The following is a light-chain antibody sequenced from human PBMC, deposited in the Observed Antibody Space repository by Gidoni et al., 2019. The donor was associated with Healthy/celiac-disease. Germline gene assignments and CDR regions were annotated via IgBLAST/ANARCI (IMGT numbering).Light chain of an antibody. CDR1: SSAVGGYHY. CDR3: SSYTSSSTRV. CDR2: DVS. J-gene: IGLJ3*02. Sequence: QSALTQPAAGSGSPGQSITIACPGTSSAVGGYHYVSWYQQHPGRAPNLMIYDVSNRPSGVSTRFACSKSGNTASPPLSGLQAEDADYYYCSSYTSSSTRVFGGGTKLTVL. V-gene: IGLV2-14*01.